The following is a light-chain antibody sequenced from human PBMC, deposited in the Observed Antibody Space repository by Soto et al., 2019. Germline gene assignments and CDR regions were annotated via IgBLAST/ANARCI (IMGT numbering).Light chain of an antibody. V-gene: IGKV3-20*01. CDR2: AAS. Sequence: ENVLTHSPGTLSLSPVERATLSCSASQSVSSIYLAWYQQKPGQAPRLLIYAASSRATGIPDRFRGSGSGTDFTLTISRLEPEDFAVYYCQQYGSSPITFGQGTRLEIK. J-gene: IGKJ5*01. CDR3: QQYGSSPIT. CDR1: QSVSSIY.